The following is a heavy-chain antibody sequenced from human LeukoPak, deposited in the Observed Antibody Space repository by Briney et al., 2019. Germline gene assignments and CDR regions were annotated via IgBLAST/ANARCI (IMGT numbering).Heavy chain of an antibody. CDR3: ATVEYYDSSGSCYFQH. Sequence: GGSLRLSCAASGFTFSNYAMSWVRQAPGKGLEWASGITGSGGSTNYADSVKGRFTISRDNSKNTLYLQMNSLRAEDTAVYYCATVEYYDSSGSCYFQHWGQGTLLTVSS. V-gene: IGHV3-23*01. D-gene: IGHD3-22*01. CDR1: GFTFSNYA. CDR2: ITGSGGST. J-gene: IGHJ1*01.